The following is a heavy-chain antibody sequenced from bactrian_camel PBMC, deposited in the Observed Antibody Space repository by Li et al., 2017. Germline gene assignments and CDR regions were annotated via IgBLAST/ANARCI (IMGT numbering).Heavy chain of an antibody. CDR1: GNTYTSSC. V-gene: IGHV3S54*01. CDR2: IYTGDSSP. CDR3: AEGRGSRGEHCYSLNY. D-gene: IGHD6*01. Sequence: VQLVESGGGSVQAGGSLRLSCAASGNTYTSSCMAWFRQAPGKKREGVAYIYTGDSSPYYDDSVKGRFTISRDSAKNTVYLQMNNLQPEDTATYYCAEGRGSRGEHCYSLNYWGQGTQVTVS. J-gene: IGHJ4*01.